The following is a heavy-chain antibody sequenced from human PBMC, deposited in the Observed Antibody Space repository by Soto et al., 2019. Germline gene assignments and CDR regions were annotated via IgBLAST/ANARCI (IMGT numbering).Heavy chain of an antibody. CDR2: ISYDGSNK. CDR1: GFTFSSYA. J-gene: IGHJ6*02. D-gene: IGHD6-13*01. V-gene: IGHV3-30-3*01. CDR3: ARDRYSSSWYTNYYYYGMDV. Sequence: PGESLKISCAASGFTFSSYAMHWVRQAPGKGLEWVAVISYDGSNKYYADSVKGRFTISRDNSKNTLYLQMNSLRAEDTAVYYCARDRYSSSWYTNYYYYGMDVWGQGTTVTVSS.